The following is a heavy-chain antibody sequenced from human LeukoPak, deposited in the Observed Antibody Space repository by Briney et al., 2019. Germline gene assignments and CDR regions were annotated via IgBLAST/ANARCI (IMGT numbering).Heavy chain of an antibody. D-gene: IGHD5-18*01. CDR1: GFTVSSNY. V-gene: IGHV3-53*01. Sequence: PGGSLRLSCAVSGFTVSSNYMGWVRQAPGKGLEWVSVIYSGGSKYYADSVKGRFTISRDNSKNTLYLQMNGLRAEDTAVYYCARGVAMGLAFDIWGQGTMVTVSS. CDR2: IYSGGSK. J-gene: IGHJ3*02. CDR3: ARGVAMGLAFDI.